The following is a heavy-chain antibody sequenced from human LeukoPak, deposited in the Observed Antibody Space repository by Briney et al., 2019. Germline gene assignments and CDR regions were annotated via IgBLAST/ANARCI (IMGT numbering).Heavy chain of an antibody. D-gene: IGHD3-10*01. CDR2: IYYSGST. V-gene: IGHV4-59*01. J-gene: IGHJ4*02. CDR3: ARSSGGVIDY. Sequence: SETLSLTCTVSGGSISSYYWSWIRQPPGKGLEWIGYIYYSGSTNYNPSLKSRVTISVDTSKNQFSLKLSSVTAADTAVYYCARSSGGVIDYWGQGTLVTVSS. CDR1: GGSISSYY.